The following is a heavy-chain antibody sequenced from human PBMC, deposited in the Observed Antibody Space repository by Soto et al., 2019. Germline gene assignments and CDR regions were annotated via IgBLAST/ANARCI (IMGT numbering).Heavy chain of an antibody. Sequence: EVQLVESGGGLVQPGGSLTISCAASGFTFSTYGMNWVRQAPGKGLEWVSSISPSSSYIYYADSVRGRFTISRDNARNSLYLQMNSLRAEDTAVYYCSGEETRRSSGVLDYWGQGALVTVSS. CDR3: SGEETRRSSGVLDY. V-gene: IGHV3-21*01. J-gene: IGHJ4*02. CDR2: ISPSSSYI. D-gene: IGHD6-19*01. CDR1: GFTFSTYG.